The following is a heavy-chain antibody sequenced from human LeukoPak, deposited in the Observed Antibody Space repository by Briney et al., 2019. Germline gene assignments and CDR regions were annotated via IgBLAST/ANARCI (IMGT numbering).Heavy chain of an antibody. CDR3: AREANWFDP. V-gene: IGHV4-39*02. CDR1: GGSISSSSYY. Sequence: SGTLSLTCTVSGGSISSSSYYWGWIRQPPGKGLEWIGSIYYSGSTYYNPSLKSRVTISVDTSKNQFSLKLSSVTAADTAVYYCAREANWFDPWGQGTLVTVSS. CDR2: IYYSGST. J-gene: IGHJ5*02.